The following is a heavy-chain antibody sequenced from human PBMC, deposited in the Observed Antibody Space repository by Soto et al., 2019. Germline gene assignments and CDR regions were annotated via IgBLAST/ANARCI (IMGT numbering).Heavy chain of an antibody. J-gene: IGHJ4*02. CDR1: GDSISIYY. V-gene: IGHV4-59*01. CDR2: IYYSGST. Sequence: QVQLQESGPGLVKPSETLSLTCTVSGDSISIYYWSWIRQPPGKGLEWIGYIYYSGSTNYNASLKSRVTRAVDTSKDQFSLKLSSVTAADTAVYYCARGHPFDYWGQGTLVTVSS. CDR3: ARGHPFDY.